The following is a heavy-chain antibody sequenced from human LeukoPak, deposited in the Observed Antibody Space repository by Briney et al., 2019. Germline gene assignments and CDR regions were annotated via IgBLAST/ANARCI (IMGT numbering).Heavy chain of an antibody. CDR1: GGSISSSSYY. CDR3: ARDVGWDIVVVPAAIRGDWFDP. D-gene: IGHD2-2*02. J-gene: IGHJ5*02. Sequence: SETLSLTCTVSGGSISSSSYYWGWIRQPPGKGLEWIGSIYYSGSTYYNPSLKSRVTISVDTSKNQFSLKLSSVTAADTAVYYCARDVGWDIVVVPAAIRGDWFDPWGQGTLVTVSS. V-gene: IGHV4-39*07. CDR2: IYYSGST.